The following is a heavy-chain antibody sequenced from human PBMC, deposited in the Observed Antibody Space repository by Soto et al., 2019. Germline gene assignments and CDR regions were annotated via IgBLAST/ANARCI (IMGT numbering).Heavy chain of an antibody. Sequence: ASVKVSCKASGYSISAYYIHWVRQAPGQGLEWMGWIDPKNGGTVSAQKFQGRLTMTRDTSISTVYMGLSGLTSDDTALYYCGRDDYGNFPYWGQGSLVTVSS. J-gene: IGHJ4*02. CDR2: IDPKNGGT. V-gene: IGHV1-2*02. D-gene: IGHD3-10*01. CDR1: GYSISAYY. CDR3: GRDDYGNFPY.